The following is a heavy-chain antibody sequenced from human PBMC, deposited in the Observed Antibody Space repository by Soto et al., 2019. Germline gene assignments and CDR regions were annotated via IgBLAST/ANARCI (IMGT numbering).Heavy chain of an antibody. CDR2: ISSSSSYI. J-gene: IGHJ6*02. Sequence: PGGSLRLSCAASRFTFSSYSMNWVRLAPGKGLEWVSSISSSSSYIYYADSVKGRFTISRDNAKNSLYLQMNSLRAEDTAVYYCARDRATVTLYYYYGMDVWGQGTTVTVSS. CDR1: RFTFSSYS. D-gene: IGHD4-17*01. V-gene: IGHV3-21*01. CDR3: ARDRATVTLYYYYGMDV.